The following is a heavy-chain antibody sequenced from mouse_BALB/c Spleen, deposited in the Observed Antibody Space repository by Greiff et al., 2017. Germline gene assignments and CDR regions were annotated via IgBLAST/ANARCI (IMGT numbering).Heavy chain of an antibody. J-gene: IGHJ2*01. CDR3: ARDLGPGYYFDY. CDR2: ISSGSSTI. Sequence: EVQVVESGGGLVQPGGSRKLSCAASGFTFSSFGMHWVRQAPEKGLEWVAYISSGSSTIYYADTVKGRFTISRDNPKNTLFLQMTSLRSEDTAMYYCARDLGPGYYFDYWGQGTTLTVSS. D-gene: IGHD4-1*01. V-gene: IGHV5-17*02. CDR1: GFTFSSFG.